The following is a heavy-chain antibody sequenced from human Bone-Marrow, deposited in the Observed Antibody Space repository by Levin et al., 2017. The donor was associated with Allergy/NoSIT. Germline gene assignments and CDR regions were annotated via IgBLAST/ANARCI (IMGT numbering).Heavy chain of an antibody. CDR1: GGTFSSYA. CDR2: IIPIFGTA. J-gene: IGHJ4*02. D-gene: IGHD3-3*01. CDR3: ASGTSRTYYDLWSGYAPHYYFDY. V-gene: IGHV1-69*06. Sequence: SVKVSCKASGGTFSSYAISWVRQAPGQGLEWMGGIIPIFGTANYAQKFQGRVTITADKSTSTAYMELSSLRSEDTAVYYCASGTSRTYYDLWSGYAPHYYFDYWGQGTLVTVSS.